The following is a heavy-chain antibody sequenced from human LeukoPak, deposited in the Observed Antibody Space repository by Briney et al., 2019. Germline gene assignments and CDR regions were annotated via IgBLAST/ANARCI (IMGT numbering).Heavy chain of an antibody. D-gene: IGHD4-11*01. J-gene: IGHJ6*03. CDR2: IYYSGST. CDR3: ARDMRDYKNYHYYMDV. CDR1: GGSISSSSYY. Sequence: PSETLSLTCTVSGGSISSSSYYWAWIRQPPGKGLEWIGSIYYSGSTYYNPSLKSRVTISVDTSTNLFSLKVSSVTAADTAVYYCARDMRDYKNYHYYMDVWGKGTTVTVSS. V-gene: IGHV4-39*07.